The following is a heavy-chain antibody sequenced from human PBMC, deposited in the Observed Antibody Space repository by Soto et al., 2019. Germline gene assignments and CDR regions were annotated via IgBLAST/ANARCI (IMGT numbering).Heavy chain of an antibody. CDR3: ARDATYGSGRGPDWYFDL. Sequence: EEQLVESGGGMVQPGGSLRLSCVASGFAFSSYDMHWVRQVAGKGLEWVSATGTTGDTYYPGSVKGRFTISREDAKNSLYLQMNDLSPGDTAVYYCARDATYGSGRGPDWYFDLWGRGTLVTVSS. D-gene: IGHD3-10*01. V-gene: IGHV3-13*04. CDR1: GFAFSSYD. J-gene: IGHJ2*01. CDR2: TGTTGDT.